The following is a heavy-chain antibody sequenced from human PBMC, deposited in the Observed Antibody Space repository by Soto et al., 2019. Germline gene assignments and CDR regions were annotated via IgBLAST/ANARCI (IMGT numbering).Heavy chain of an antibody. V-gene: IGHV4-61*01. CDR3: ARDGDGYNY. Sequence: QVQLQESGPGLVKPPETLSLTCTVSGGSVSSGSYYWSWIRQPPGKGLEWIGYIYYSGSTNYNPSLKSRVTISADTSKNQFSLKLSSVTAADTAVYYCARDGDGYNYWGQGTLVTVSS. D-gene: IGHD2-21*01. J-gene: IGHJ4*02. CDR2: IYYSGST. CDR1: GGSVSSGSYY.